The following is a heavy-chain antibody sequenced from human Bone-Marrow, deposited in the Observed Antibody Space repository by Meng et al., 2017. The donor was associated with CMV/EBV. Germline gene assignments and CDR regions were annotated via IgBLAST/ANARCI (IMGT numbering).Heavy chain of an antibody. CDR1: GYSISSGYY. D-gene: IGHD2-2*01. CDR2: IYYRGST. Sequence: SETLSLTCTVSGYSISSGYYWGWIRQPPGKGLEWIGSIYYRGSTHYNPSLKSRVTISLDTSKNQFSLKLSSVTAADTAVYYCARDGRGYCTSTSCFSSGFDPWGQGTLVTVSS. J-gene: IGHJ5*02. CDR3: ARDGRGYCTSTSCFSSGFDP. V-gene: IGHV4-38-2*02.